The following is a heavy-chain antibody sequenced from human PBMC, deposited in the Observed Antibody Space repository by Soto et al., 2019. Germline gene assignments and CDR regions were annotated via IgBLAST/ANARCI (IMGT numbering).Heavy chain of an antibody. CDR1: GFTVSNTY. Sequence: PGGSLRLSCAASGFTVSNTYMSWVRQAPGQGLECVSIIYSDGRTFYADSVKGRFTISRDNSKNTLFLQMNSLRDEDTAVYYCARDPGLYDRYYYHGMEIWGQGTTVTVAS. D-gene: IGHD2-8*01. V-gene: IGHV3-53*01. CDR3: ARDPGLYDRYYYHGMEI. J-gene: IGHJ6*02. CDR2: IYSDGRT.